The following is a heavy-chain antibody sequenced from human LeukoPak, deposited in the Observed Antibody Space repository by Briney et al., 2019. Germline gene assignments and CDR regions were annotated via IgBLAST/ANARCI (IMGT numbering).Heavy chain of an antibody. Sequence: RASVKVSCKASGYTFINYAINWGRQAPGQRLEWVGWINAVNGNTKYSPKFQGRVSVTRDTSASTAYMELSSLTSEDTAVYYCARGPRAAADDYWGQGTLVTVSS. CDR1: GYTFINYA. V-gene: IGHV1-3*01. CDR2: INAVNGNT. CDR3: ARGPRAAADDY. D-gene: IGHD6-13*01. J-gene: IGHJ4*02.